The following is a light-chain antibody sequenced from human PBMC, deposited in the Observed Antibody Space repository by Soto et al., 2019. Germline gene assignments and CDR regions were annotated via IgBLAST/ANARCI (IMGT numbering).Light chain of an antibody. CDR1: QSVSSN. Sequence: EIVMTQSAASLSVSPGERATLSYRASQSVSSNLAWYQQKPGQAPRLLIYGASTRATGVPARFSGSRSGTEFTLTISSLQSEDFAVYYCQQYNNWPPYTFGQGTKLEIK. CDR3: QQYNNWPPYT. V-gene: IGKV3-15*01. J-gene: IGKJ2*01. CDR2: GAS.